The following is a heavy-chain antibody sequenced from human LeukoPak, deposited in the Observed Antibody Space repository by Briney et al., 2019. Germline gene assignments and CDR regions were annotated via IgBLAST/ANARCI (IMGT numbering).Heavy chain of an antibody. CDR3: ASPTYYYDSSGYSLEY. CDR1: GYTFTSYD. J-gene: IGHJ4*02. V-gene: IGHV1-8*01. Sequence: ASVKVSCKASGYTFTSYDINWVRQATGQGLEWMGWMNPNSGNTGYAQKFQGRVTMTRNTSISTAYVELSSLRSEDTAVYYCASPTYYYDSSGYSLEYWGQGTLVTVSS. D-gene: IGHD3-22*01. CDR2: MNPNSGNT.